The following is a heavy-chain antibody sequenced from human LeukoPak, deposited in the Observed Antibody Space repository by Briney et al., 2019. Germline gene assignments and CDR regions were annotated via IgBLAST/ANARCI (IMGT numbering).Heavy chain of an antibody. D-gene: IGHD6-13*01. V-gene: IGHV3-66*01. CDR2: IYSGGST. CDR3: ARDSEQLVFDY. CDR1: GFTVSSNY. J-gene: IGHJ4*02. Sequence: AGGSLRLSCAASGFTVSSNYMSWVRQAPGKGLEWVSVIYSGGSTYYADSVKGRFTISRDNSKNTLYLQMNSLRAEDTAVYYCARDSEQLVFDYWGQGTLVTVSS.